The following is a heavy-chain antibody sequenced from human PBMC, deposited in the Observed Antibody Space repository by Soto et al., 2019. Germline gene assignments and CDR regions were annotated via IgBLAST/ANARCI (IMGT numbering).Heavy chain of an antibody. CDR3: AKDLHSYDSSGYYDSFDY. V-gene: IGHV3-30*18. D-gene: IGHD3-22*01. CDR2: ISYDGSNK. CDR1: GFTFSSYG. J-gene: IGHJ4*02. Sequence: QVQLVESGGGVVQPGRSLRLSCAASGFTFSSYGMHWVRQAPGKGLEWVAVISYDGSNKYYADSVKGRFTISRDNSKNTLYLQMNSRRAEDTAVYYCAKDLHSYDSSGYYDSFDYWGQGTLFTVSS.